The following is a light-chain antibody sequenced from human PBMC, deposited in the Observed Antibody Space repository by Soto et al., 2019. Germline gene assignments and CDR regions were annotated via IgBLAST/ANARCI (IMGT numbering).Light chain of an antibody. J-gene: IGKJ5*01. Sequence: DIVFTQGPATLSSSPGERATLSCRASQSLSSSLAWCQQKPGQPPRLLIFDASNRATGIPDRFSGSRGSGTDFTLTIRSLEPEDFALYYCKQRSNWPPTFGQGTRLEIK. CDR3: KQRSNWPPT. V-gene: IGKV3-11*01. CDR1: QSLSSS. CDR2: DAS.